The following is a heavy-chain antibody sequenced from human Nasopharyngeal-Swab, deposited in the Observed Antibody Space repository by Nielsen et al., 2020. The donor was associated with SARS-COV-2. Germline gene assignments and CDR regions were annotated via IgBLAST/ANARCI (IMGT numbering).Heavy chain of an antibody. Sequence: GGVLKISCAASGFSFSTHAMTWIRQTPGKRLEWVSSLSDGGGPTYYADSAKGRFTISSDNSTNTLYLHMYSLRAEDPAFYNCVTDGYSSNGVCGFDAFDIWGRGTMVTVSS. CDR1: GFSFSTHA. D-gene: IGHD2-8*01. V-gene: IGHV3-23*01. CDR3: VTDGYSSNGVCGFDAFDI. J-gene: IGHJ3*02. CDR2: LSDGGGPT.